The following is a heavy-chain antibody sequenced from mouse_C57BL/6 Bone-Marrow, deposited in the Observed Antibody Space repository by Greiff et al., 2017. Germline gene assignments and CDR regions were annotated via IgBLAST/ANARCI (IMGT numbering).Heavy chain of an antibody. CDR3: ARLELGAMDY. D-gene: IGHD4-1*01. CDR1: EYEFPSHD. CDR2: INSYGGST. Sequence: EVKLMESGGGLVQPGESLKLSCESNEYEFPSHDMSWVRKTPEKRLELVAAINSYGGSTYYPDTMERRFIISRDNTKKTLYLQMSSLRSEDTAVYYCARLELGAMDYWGQGTSVTVSS. V-gene: IGHV5-2*01. J-gene: IGHJ4*01.